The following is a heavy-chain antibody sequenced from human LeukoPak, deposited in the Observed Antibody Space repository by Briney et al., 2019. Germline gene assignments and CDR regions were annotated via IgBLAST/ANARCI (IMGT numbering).Heavy chain of an antibody. Sequence: GASVKVSCKASGGTFSSYAISWVRQAPGQGLEWMGGIIPIFGTANYAQKFQGRVTITADESTSTAYMELSSLRSEDTAVYYCARQNYYYYGMDVWGQGTTVTVSS. V-gene: IGHV1-69*13. CDR1: GGTFSSYA. CDR2: IIPIFGTA. J-gene: IGHJ6*02. CDR3: ARQNYYYYGMDV.